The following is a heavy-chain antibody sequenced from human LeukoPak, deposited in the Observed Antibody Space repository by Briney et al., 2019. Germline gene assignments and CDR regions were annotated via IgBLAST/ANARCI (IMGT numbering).Heavy chain of an antibody. Sequence: GGSLRLSCAASGFTFSDYYMGWIRQAPGKGLEWVSYISSSGSTIYYADSVKGRFTISRDNAKNSLYLQMNSLRAEDTAVYYCARDGVVVPAALFDYWGQGTLVTVSS. J-gene: IGHJ4*02. D-gene: IGHD2-2*01. CDR2: ISSSGSTI. V-gene: IGHV3-11*01. CDR3: ARDGVVVPAALFDY. CDR1: GFTFSDYY.